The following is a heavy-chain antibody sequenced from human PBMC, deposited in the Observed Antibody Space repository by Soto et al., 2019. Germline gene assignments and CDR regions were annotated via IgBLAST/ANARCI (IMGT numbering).Heavy chain of an antibody. CDR2: ISSGSSNI. CDR3: GGATVVTATFAF. CDR1: GFAFRSYN. D-gene: IGHD2-21*02. Sequence: EVQLVESGGGLVKPGGSLTLSCAASGFAFRSYNMNWVRQAPGKGLEWVASISSGSSNIYYAASVKGRFTISRDNAKNSLYLQMDSLGAEDSAVYYCGGATVVTATFAFWGQGTLVTVSS. V-gene: IGHV3-21*01. J-gene: IGHJ4*02.